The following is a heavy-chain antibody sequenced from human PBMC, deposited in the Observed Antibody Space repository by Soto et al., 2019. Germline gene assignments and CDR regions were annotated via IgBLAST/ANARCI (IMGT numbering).Heavy chain of an antibody. CDR3: ARDPLLYSGYDLTFDY. V-gene: IGHV3-33*01. J-gene: IGHJ4*02. D-gene: IGHD5-12*01. CDR1: GFTFSSYG. Sequence: PGGSLRLSCAASGFTFSSYGMHWVRQAPGKGLEWVAVIWYDGSNKYYADSVKGRFTISRDNSKNTLYLQMNSLRAEDTAVYYCARDPLLYSGYDLTFDYWGQGTLVTVS. CDR2: IWYDGSNK.